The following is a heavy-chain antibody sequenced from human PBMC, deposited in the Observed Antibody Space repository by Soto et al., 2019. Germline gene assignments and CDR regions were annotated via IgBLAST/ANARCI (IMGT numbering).Heavy chain of an antibody. D-gene: IGHD6-19*01. V-gene: IGHV3-30-3*01. CDR3: ATGYGGGLYHFDY. CDR1: GFTFSTYG. Sequence: QVQLVDSGGGVVQSGRSLRLSCAASGFTFSTYGMHWVRQAPGKGLEWVTFISRDGSDKFYTDSVKGRFTISRDNSKNTLYLQMDSLGAEDTAFYYCATGYGGGLYHFDYWGQGTLVTVSS. CDR2: ISRDGSDK. J-gene: IGHJ4*02.